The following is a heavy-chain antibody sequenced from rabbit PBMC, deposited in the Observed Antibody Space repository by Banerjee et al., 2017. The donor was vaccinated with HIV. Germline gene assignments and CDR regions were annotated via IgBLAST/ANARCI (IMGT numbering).Heavy chain of an antibody. Sequence: SGFSFSSYWMWWVRQAPGKGLELIACIYTDSDGTWYTSWVNGRFTITRSTSLNTVTLQMTSLTAADTATYFCARGDTGSRHSPFNLWGPGTLVTVS. CDR1: GFSFSSYW. D-gene: IGHD1-1*01. J-gene: IGHJ4*01. CDR3: ARGDTGSRHSPFNL. V-gene: IGHV1S43*01. CDR2: IYTDSDGT.